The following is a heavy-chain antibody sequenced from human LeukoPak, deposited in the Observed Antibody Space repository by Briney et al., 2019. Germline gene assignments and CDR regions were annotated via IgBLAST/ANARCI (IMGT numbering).Heavy chain of an antibody. V-gene: IGHV1-8*01. D-gene: IGHD3-22*01. J-gene: IGHJ5*02. CDR3: ARDVPMTKLKRKVRWFDP. CDR2: MNPNSGNT. Sequence: ASVKVSCRASGYTFTSYDINWVRQATGQGLEWMGWMNPNSGNTGYAQKFQGRVTMTRNTSISTAYMELSSLRSEDTAVYYCARDVPMTKLKRKVRWFDPWGQGTLVTVSS. CDR1: GYTFTSYD.